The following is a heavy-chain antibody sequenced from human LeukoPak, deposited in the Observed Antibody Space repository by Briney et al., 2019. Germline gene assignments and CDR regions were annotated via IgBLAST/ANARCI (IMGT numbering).Heavy chain of an antibody. CDR1: GGTFSSYA. J-gene: IGHJ4*02. D-gene: IGHD2-2*01. CDR2: ISAYNGNT. Sequence: GSSVKVSCKASGGTFSSYAISWVRQAPGQGLEWMGWISAYNGNTNYAQKLQGRVTMTTDTSTSTAYMELRSLRSDDTAVYYCARVWRRCSSTSCYDYWGQGTLVTVSS. CDR3: ARVWRRCSSTSCYDY. V-gene: IGHV1-18*01.